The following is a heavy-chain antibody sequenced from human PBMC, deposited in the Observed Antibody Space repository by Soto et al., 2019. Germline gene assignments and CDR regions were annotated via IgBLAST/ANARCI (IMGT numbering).Heavy chain of an antibody. Sequence: PSETLSLTCTVSGGSISSGDYYWGWIRQPPGKGLEWIGYIYYSGSTYYNPSLKSRVTISVDTSKNQFSLKLSSVTAADAAVYYCARWEVVHARDYWGQGTLVTVSS. CDR2: IYYSGST. D-gene: IGHD2-15*01. V-gene: IGHV4-30-4*01. CDR1: GGSISSGDYY. J-gene: IGHJ4*02. CDR3: ARWEVVHARDY.